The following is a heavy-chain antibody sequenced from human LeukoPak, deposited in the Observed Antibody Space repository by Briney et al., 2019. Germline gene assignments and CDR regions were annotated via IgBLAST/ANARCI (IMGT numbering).Heavy chain of an antibody. J-gene: IGHJ4*02. D-gene: IGHD6-19*01. CDR2: INHSGST. CDR1: GGSFSGYY. Sequence: SETLSLTCAVYGGSFSGYYWSWIRQPPGKGLGWIGEINHSGSTNYNPSLKSRVTISVDTSKNQFSLKLSSVTAADTAVYYCASTGYSSGWYPPDYWGQGTLVTVSS. CDR3: ASTGYSSGWYPPDY. V-gene: IGHV4-34*01.